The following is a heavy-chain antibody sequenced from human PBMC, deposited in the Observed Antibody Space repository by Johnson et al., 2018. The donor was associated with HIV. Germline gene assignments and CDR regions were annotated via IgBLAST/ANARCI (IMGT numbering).Heavy chain of an antibody. CDR3: AKDQWSSSWTNDAFDM. V-gene: IGHV3-11*04. CDR2: ISGSDGAI. Sequence: QVQLVESGGGLVRPGGSLRLSCAASGFIFSDSYMNWIRQAPGKGLEWVSYISGSDGAIWYADSVKGRFTVSRDNAKNSFYLQMNSLRVEDTAVYYCAKDQWSSSWTNDAFDMRGRGTMVTVSS. CDR1: GFIFSDSY. J-gene: IGHJ3*02. D-gene: IGHD6-13*01.